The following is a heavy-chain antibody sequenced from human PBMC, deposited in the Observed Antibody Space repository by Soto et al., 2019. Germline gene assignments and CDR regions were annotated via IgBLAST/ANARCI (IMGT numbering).Heavy chain of an antibody. D-gene: IGHD1-1*01. V-gene: IGHV1-3*01. CDR1: GYTFSSYA. Sequence: QVHLVQSGAEVRKPGASVKVSCKASGYTFSSYAMHWVRQAPGQRLEWMGWINAGYGNTKSSQKFQARVTISRATPASTAYMGRTSLGSEARAVYYCARDIGDGTLDFWGQGTLVTVPS. CDR2: INAGYGNT. CDR3: ARDIGDGTLDF. J-gene: IGHJ4*02.